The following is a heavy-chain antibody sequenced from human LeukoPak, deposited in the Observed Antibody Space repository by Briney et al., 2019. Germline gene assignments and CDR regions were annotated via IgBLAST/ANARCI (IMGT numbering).Heavy chain of an antibody. D-gene: IGHD6-13*01. CDR1: GGSISSSSYY. J-gene: IGHJ4*02. Sequence: SETLSLTCTVSGGSISSSSYYWGWIRQPPGKGLEWIGSIYYSGSTYYNPSLKSRVTMSVDTSKKQFSLNLSSVTAADTAVYYCATTPREYSSTWYYFDYWGQGILVTVSS. CDR3: ATTPREYSSTWYYFDY. V-gene: IGHV4-39*07. CDR2: IYYSGST.